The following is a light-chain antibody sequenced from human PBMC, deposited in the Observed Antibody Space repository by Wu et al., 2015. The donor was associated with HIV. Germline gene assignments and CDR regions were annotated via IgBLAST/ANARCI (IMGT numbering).Light chain of an antibody. CDR3: QHYEEWPFT. V-gene: IGKV3-15*01. CDR1: QSISSN. CDR2: DAS. Sequence: EIMMTQSPAILSVSPGQRATLSCKASQSISSNLAWHQQKPGQAPRLLIHDASTRATGITARFSGSGSGTEFTLTISAIQSEDFAFYFCQHYEEWPFTFGGGTQVEIK. J-gene: IGKJ4*01.